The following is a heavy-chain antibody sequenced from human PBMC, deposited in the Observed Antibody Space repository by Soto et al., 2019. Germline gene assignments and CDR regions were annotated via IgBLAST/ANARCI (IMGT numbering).Heavy chain of an antibody. CDR3: ARVNKSSSSWYYFDY. V-gene: IGHV1-3*01. CDR2: INACNGNT. Sequence: XSVKVSCNASGYPFTSYPMHWVRQAPGQRLEWMGWINACNGNTKYSQKFQGRVTITRDTSASTAYMELSSLRSEDTAVYYCARVNKSSSSWYYFDYWGQGTLVTVSS. J-gene: IGHJ4*02. CDR1: GYPFTSYP. D-gene: IGHD6-6*01.